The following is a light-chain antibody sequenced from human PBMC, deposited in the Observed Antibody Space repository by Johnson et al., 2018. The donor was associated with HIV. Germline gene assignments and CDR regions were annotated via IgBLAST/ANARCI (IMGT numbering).Light chain of an antibody. CDR2: YNN. CDR3: GTWDTSLRVGF. Sequence: QSVLTQPPSVSAAPGQKVTISCSGSSSNIVNNYVSWYQQLPGTAPKLLIYYNNKRPSGIPDRFSGSKSGTSATLGITGLQTGDEADYYCGTWDTSLRVGFFGTGTKVTVL. V-gene: IGLV1-51*01. CDR1: SSNIVNNY. J-gene: IGLJ1*01.